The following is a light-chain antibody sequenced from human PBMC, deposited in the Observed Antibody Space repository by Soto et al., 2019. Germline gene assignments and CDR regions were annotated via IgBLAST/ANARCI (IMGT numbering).Light chain of an antibody. CDR1: EAIGRY. CDR2: SAS. Sequence: DIQMTQSPSSVSAFVGDRVTITCRASEAIGRYLGWYQQKPGEAPKLLIFSASNLESGVPSRFSGSGFGTHFSLIISSLQPEDAATYFCQQASGFPLTFGQGTRLEMK. J-gene: IGKJ5*01. V-gene: IGKV1-12*01. CDR3: QQASGFPLT.